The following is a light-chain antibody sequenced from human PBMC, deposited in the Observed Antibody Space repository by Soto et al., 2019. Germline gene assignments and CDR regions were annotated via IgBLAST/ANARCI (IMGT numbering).Light chain of an antibody. CDR2: AAS. CDR1: QSVSARF. V-gene: IGKV3-20*01. Sequence: ELVLTQSPDTLSLSPGERATLSCRDSQSVSARFLAWYQHRPGQAPRLLISAASTRAPGIPDRFSGSGSGTDFTLTISSLEPEDVAVYYCQQYFRSLVEFGQGTKVEIK. CDR3: QQYFRSLVE. J-gene: IGKJ1*01.